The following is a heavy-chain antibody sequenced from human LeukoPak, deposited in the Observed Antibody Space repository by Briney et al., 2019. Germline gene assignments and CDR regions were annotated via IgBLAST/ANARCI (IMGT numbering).Heavy chain of an antibody. CDR3: ARGPFYGDYYYYYGMDV. D-gene: IGHD4-17*01. V-gene: IGHV4-30-4*01. CDR1: GGSISSGDYY. CDR2: IYYSGST. J-gene: IGHJ6*04. Sequence: SQTLSLTCTVSGGSISSGDYYWSWIRQPPGKGLEWIGYIYYSGSTYYNPSLKSRVTISVDTSKNQFPLKLSSVTAADTAVYYCARGPFYGDYYYYYGMDVWGKGTTVTVSS.